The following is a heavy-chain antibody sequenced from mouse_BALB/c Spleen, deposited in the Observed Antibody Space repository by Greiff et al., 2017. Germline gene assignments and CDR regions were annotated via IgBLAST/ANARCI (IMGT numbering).Heavy chain of an antibody. CDR1: GYTFTSYW. CDR2: INPSNGRT. Sequence: VQLQQPGAELVKPGASVKLSCKASGYTFTSYWMHWVKQRPGQGLEWIGEINPSNGRTNYNEKFKSKATLTVDKSSSTAYMQLSSLTSEDSAVYYCAREDYRYNYFDYWGQGTTLTVSS. CDR3: AREDYRYNYFDY. V-gene: IGHV1S81*02. J-gene: IGHJ2*01. D-gene: IGHD2-14*01.